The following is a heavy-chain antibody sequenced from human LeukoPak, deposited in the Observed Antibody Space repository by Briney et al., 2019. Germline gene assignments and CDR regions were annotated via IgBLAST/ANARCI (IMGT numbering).Heavy chain of an antibody. D-gene: IGHD3-16*01. CDR1: GYTFTGYY. V-gene: IGHV1-2*02. Sequence: ASVKVSXKASGYTFTGYYMHWMRQAPGQGLEWMGWINPNSGGTNYAQKFQGRVTMTRDTSISTAYMELSRLRSDDTAVYYCARDLPQGGEIDYWGQGTLVTVSS. J-gene: IGHJ4*02. CDR3: ARDLPQGGEIDY. CDR2: INPNSGGT.